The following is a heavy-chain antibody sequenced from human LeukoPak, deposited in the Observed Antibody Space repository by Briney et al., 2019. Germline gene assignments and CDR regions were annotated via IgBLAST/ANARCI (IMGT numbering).Heavy chain of an antibody. CDR3: ARRSPDISSWYDSNWFDP. D-gene: IGHD6-13*01. Sequence: SGTLSLTCAVSGGSISSSNWWSWVRQPPGKGLEWIGEIYHSGSTNYNPSLKSRVTISVDKSKNQFSLKLSSVTAADTAVYYCARRSPDISSWYDSNWFDPWGQGTLVTVSS. J-gene: IGHJ5*02. CDR2: IYHSGST. CDR1: GGSISSSNW. V-gene: IGHV4-4*02.